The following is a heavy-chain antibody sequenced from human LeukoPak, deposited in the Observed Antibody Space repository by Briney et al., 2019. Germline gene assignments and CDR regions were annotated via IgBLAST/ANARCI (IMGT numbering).Heavy chain of an antibody. D-gene: IGHD1-26*01. J-gene: IGHJ4*02. CDR3: ARETGLSGSYYDYFDY. CDR1: GFTFSDYY. CDR2: ISSSGSTI. Sequence: GGSLRLLCAASGFTFSDYYMSWIRQAPGTGLEWVSYISSSGSTIYYADSVKGRFTISRDNAKNSLYLQMNSLRAEDTAVYYCARETGLSGSYYDYFDYWGQGTLVTVSS. V-gene: IGHV3-11*04.